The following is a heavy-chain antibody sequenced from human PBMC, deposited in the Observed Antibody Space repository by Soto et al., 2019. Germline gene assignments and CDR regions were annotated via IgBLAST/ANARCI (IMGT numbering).Heavy chain of an antibody. J-gene: IGHJ4*02. CDR3: ARVYGDHPGDYFDY. V-gene: IGHV1-69*13. CDR1: GGTFSSYA. CDR2: IIPIFGTA. Sequence: GASVKVSCKASGGTFSSYAISWVRQAPGQGLEWMGGIIPIFGTANYAQKFQGRVTITADESTSTAYMELSSLRSEDTAVYYCARVYGDHPGDYFDYWGQGTLVTVSS. D-gene: IGHD4-17*01.